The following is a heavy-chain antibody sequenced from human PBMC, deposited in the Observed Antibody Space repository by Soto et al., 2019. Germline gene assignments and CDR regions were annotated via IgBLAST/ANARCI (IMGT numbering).Heavy chain of an antibody. CDR2: IYNGVIT. CDR1: GASVSSGNHY. CDR3: ARGWDANS. V-gene: IGHV4-61*01. J-gene: IGHJ4*02. D-gene: IGHD6-19*01. Sequence: QVLMQESGPGLVKPSETLSLTCTVSGASVSSGNHYWSWIRQPPGKRLEWIGFIYNGVITNYSPSPKSRVSISADTSRNQFSLKVSSVTAADTAVYYCARGWDANSWGQGALVTVSS.